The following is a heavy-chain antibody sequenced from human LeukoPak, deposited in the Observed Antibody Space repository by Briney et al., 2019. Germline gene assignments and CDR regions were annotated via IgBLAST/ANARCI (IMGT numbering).Heavy chain of an antibody. CDR1: GFTFSSYW. V-gene: IGHV3-74*03. Sequence: QSGGSLRLSCAASGFTFSSYWMHWVRQAPGKRLAWVSRINPDGSSTTYADSVKGRLTISRSNAKNTLYLQMNSLRPEDTAVYYCVTAARGYFDYWGQGILVTVSS. D-gene: IGHD3-10*01. J-gene: IGHJ4*02. CDR2: INPDGSST. CDR3: VTAARGYFDY.